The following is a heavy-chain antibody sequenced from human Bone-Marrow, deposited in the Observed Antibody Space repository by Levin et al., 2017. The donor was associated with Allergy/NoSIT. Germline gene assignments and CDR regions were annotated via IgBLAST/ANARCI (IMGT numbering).Heavy chain of an antibody. D-gene: IGHD2-15*01. CDR3: VNYNASGPLYYFDN. Sequence: GGSLRLSCAASGFTFRRYAMSWVRQAPGKGPEWASGISGSAGSTYYADSVKGRFTISRGDSKNRLYLQLNSLRAEDTAVYYCVNYNASGPLYYFDNWGQGTLVTVSS. CDR2: ISGSAGST. V-gene: IGHV3-23*01. J-gene: IGHJ4*02. CDR1: GFTFRRYA.